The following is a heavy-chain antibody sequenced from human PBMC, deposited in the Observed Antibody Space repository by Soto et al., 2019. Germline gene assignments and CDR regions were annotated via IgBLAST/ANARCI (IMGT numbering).Heavy chain of an antibody. V-gene: IGHV3-21*01. CDR2: ISSSSSYI. CDR1: GFTFSSYS. D-gene: IGHD3-3*01. Sequence: EVQLVESGGGLVKPGGSLRLSCAASGFTFSSYSMNWVRQAPGKGLEWVSSISSSSSYIYYADSVKGRFTISRDNAKNSLYLQMNSLRAEDTAVYYCASLLFNDFWSGYGVQDAFDIWGQGTMVTVSS. J-gene: IGHJ3*02. CDR3: ASLLFNDFWSGYGVQDAFDI.